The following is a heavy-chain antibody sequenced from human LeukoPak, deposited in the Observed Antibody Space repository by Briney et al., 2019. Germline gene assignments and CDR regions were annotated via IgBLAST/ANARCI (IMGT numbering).Heavy chain of an antibody. CDR2: MSSSDDGR. J-gene: IGHJ4*02. CDR1: GFSFSSYA. Sequence: PGGSLRLSCATSGFSFSSYAMSWVRQAPGKGLEWVSAMSSSDDGRYYAASVRGGFTISRDTSRSTLYLQMNSLRAEDAAVYYCAKAPVTSCSGAFCYPIDYWGQGTLVTVSS. D-gene: IGHD2-15*01. V-gene: IGHV3-23*01. CDR3: AKAPVTSCSGAFCYPIDY.